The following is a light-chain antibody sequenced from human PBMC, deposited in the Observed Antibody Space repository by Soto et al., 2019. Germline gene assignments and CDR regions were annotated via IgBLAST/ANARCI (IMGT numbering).Light chain of an antibody. CDR3: HHYGDSET. J-gene: IGKJ1*01. CDR1: QSISSY. CDR2: AAS. Sequence: DIQMTQSPSSLSASVGDRVTITCRASQSISSYLNWYQQKPGKAPKLLIYAASRLQSGVPTRFSGSGTGTDFSLTIISLQPEDFAVYYCHHYGDSETFGQGTRVEV. V-gene: IGKV1-39*01.